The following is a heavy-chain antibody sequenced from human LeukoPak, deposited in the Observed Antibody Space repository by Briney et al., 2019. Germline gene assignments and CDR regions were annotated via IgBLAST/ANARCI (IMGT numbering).Heavy chain of an antibody. CDR1: GFTFSSYW. D-gene: IGHD2-15*01. J-gene: IGHJ5*02. Sequence: PGGSLRLSCAASGFTFSSYWMHWVRQAPGKGLEWVANIKQDGSEKYYVDSVKGRFTISRDNAKNSLYLQMNSLRAEDTAVYYCARGRRLFFSDCSGGSCYRVWFDPWGQGTLVTVSS. CDR2: IKQDGSEK. CDR3: ARGRRLFFSDCSGGSCYRVWFDP. V-gene: IGHV3-7*01.